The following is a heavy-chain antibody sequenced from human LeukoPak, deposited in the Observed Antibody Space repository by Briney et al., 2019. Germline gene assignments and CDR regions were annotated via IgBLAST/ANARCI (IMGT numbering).Heavy chain of an antibody. CDR2: INSGGST. CDR1: GFTFSTYA. CDR3: AKGDYGDHLNYFDY. D-gene: IGHD4-17*01. V-gene: IGHV3-23*01. J-gene: IGHJ4*02. Sequence: PGGSLRLSCAASGFTFSTYAMSWVRQAPGKGLEWVSAINSGGSTYYADSLKGRFTISRDNSKNTLYLQMNSLRAEDTAVYYCAKGDYGDHLNYFDYWGQGTLVT.